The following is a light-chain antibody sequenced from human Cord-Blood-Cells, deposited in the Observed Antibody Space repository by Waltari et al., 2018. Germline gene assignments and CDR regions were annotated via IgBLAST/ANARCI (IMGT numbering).Light chain of an antibody. CDR2: GAS. CDR1: QSVSSSY. V-gene: IGKV3-20*01. Sequence: EIVLTQSPGTLTLSPGERATLSCRASQSVSSSYLAWYQQKPGQAPRLLIYGASSRATGIPARFSGSGSETDFTLTISRLEPEDFAVYYCQQYGSSPLTFGGGTKVEIK. J-gene: IGKJ4*01. CDR3: QQYGSSPLT.